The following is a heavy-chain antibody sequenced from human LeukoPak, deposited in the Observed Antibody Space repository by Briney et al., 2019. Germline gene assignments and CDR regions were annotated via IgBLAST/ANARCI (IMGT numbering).Heavy chain of an antibody. V-gene: IGHV3-30*04. D-gene: IGHD3-3*01. CDR3: ARGSRGGITIFGVVSQ. Sequence: GGSLRLSCAASGFTFSSYAMHWVRQAPGKGLEWVAVISYDGSNKYYADSVKGRFTISRDNSKNTLYLQMNSLRAEDTVVYYCARGSRGGITIFGVVSQWGQGTLVTVSS. CDR1: GFTFSSYA. CDR2: ISYDGSNK. J-gene: IGHJ4*02.